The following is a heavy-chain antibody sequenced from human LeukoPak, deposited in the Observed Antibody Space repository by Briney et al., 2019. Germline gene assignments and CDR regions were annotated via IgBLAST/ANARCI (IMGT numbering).Heavy chain of an antibody. CDR1: GGSITSYY. V-gene: IGHV4-59*01. D-gene: IGHD3-10*01. J-gene: IGHJ5*02. CDR3: ARDYGSGSFMP. CDR2: IYHSGST. Sequence: SETLSLTCTFSGGSITSYYWSWIRQPPGKGLEWIGYIYHSGSTNYNPSLKSRVTISVDTSKNQFSLKLSSVTAADTAVYYCARDYGSGSFMPWGQGTLVTVSS.